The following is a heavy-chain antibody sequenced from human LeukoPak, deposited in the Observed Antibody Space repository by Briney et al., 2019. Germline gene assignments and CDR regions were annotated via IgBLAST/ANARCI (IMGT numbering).Heavy chain of an antibody. CDR1: GFTFSSYS. Sequence: GGSLRLSCAASGFTFSSYSMNWVRQAPGKGLEWVSSISSSSSYIYYADSVKGRFTISRDNAKNSLCLQMNSLRAEDTAVYYCARDRSGSGSYFAFDIWGQGTMVTVSS. V-gene: IGHV3-21*01. J-gene: IGHJ3*02. D-gene: IGHD3-10*01. CDR3: ARDRSGSGSYFAFDI. CDR2: ISSSSSYI.